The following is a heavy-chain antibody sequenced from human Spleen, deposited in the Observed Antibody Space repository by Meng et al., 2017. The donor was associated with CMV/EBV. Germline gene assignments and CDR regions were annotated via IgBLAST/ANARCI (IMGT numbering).Heavy chain of an antibody. J-gene: IGHJ6*02. CDR3: ARDRDCSSTNCYTAKHYYYYGMDV. Sequence: ASVKVSCKASGYTFTSYYMHWVRQAPGQGLECIGIINPSGGSTSYAQKFQGRLTMTTDTSTSTAYMEVRSLTSDDTAVYYCARDRDCSSTNCYTAKHYYYYGMDVWGQGTTVTVSS. D-gene: IGHD2-2*02. V-gene: IGHV1-46*01. CDR2: INPSGGST. CDR1: GYTFTSYY.